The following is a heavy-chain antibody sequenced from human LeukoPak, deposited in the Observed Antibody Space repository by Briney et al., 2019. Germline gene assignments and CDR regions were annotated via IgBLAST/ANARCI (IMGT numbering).Heavy chain of an antibody. CDR1: GFTFSSYW. CDR3: ARVIGASLIEY. CDR2: INSDRSST. Sequence: GGSLRLSCAASGFTFSSYWMHWVRHAPGKGLVWVSRINSDRSSTSYADSVKGRFTISRDNAKNTLYLQMNSLRAEDTAVYYCARVIGASLIEYWGQGTPVTVSS. J-gene: IGHJ4*02. D-gene: IGHD3-22*01. V-gene: IGHV3-74*01.